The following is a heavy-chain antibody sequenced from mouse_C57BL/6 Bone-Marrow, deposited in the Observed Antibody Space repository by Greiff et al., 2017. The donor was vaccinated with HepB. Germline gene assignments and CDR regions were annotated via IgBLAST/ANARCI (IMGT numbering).Heavy chain of an antibody. V-gene: IGHV5-17*01. CDR1: GFTFSDYG. CDR2: ISSGSSTI. CDR3: ASEGYYGSSPYAMDY. D-gene: IGHD1-1*01. J-gene: IGHJ4*01. Sequence: EVKLVESGGGLVKPGGSLKLSCAASGFTFSDYGMHWVRQAPEKGLEWVAYISSGSSTIYYADTVKGRFTISRDNAKKTLFLQMTSLRSEDTAMYYCASEGYYGSSPYAMDYWGQGTSVTVSS.